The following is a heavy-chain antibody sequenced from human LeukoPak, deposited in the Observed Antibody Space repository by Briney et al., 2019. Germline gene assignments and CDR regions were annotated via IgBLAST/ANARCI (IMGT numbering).Heavy chain of an antibody. V-gene: IGHV4-59*08. CDR2: IYYSGST. CDR3: ARHGGDLRYSYGYDPLYYGMDV. J-gene: IGHJ6*02. D-gene: IGHD5-18*01. CDR1: GGSISSYY. Sequence: PSETLSLTCTVSGGSISSYYWSWIRQPPGKGLEWIGYIYYSGSTNYNPSLKSRVTISVDTSKNQFSLKLSSVTAADTAVYYCARHGGDLRYSYGYDPLYYGMDVWGQGTTVTVSS.